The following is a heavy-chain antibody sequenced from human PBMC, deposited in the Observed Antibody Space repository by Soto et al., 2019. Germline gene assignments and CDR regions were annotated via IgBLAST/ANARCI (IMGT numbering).Heavy chain of an antibody. V-gene: IGHV1-46*03. J-gene: IGHJ6*03. Sequence: QVPLVQSGAEVKKPGASVKVSCKASGYTFITYYIHWVRQAPGQGLEWMGVIKPNGGSTVYAQKFQGRLTLTRDTSTSTVYGELSSLRSDNTAVYFSCRATAARQRDYSYLYSLHIRGKGTTVTVSS. CDR1: GYTFITYY. CDR3: CRATAARQRDYSYLYSLHI. CDR2: IKPNGGST. D-gene: IGHD6-6*01.